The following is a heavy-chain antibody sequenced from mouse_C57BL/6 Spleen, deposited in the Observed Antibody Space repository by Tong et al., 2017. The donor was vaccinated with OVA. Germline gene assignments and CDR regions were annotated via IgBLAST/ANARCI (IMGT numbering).Heavy chain of an antibody. V-gene: IGHV1-62-2*01. CDR2: FYPGSGSI. CDR3: ARHEDSPAYGSSYVRWYFDV. J-gene: IGHJ1*03. Sequence: VQLQESGPELVKPGASVKLSCKASGYTFTEYTIHWVKQRSGQGLEWIGWFYPGSGSIKYNEKFKDKATLTADKSSSTVYMELSRLTSEDSAVYFCARHEDSPAYGSSYVRWYFDVWGTGTTVTVSS. CDR1: GYTFTEYT. D-gene: IGHD1-1*01.